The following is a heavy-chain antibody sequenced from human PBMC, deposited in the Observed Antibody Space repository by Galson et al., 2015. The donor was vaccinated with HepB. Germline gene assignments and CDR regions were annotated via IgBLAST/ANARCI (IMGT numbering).Heavy chain of an antibody. V-gene: IGHV2-5*02. CDR2: LFLGDDQ. J-gene: IGHJ4*02. D-gene: IGHD3/OR15-3a*01. Sequence: PALVKPTQTLTLTCTFSGFSLNSRGVGVGWIRQPPGKALEWLALLFLGDDQRYTPLLKSRLSGTKDTTKKQVVLKLTSVDPVDAATYYCAHMDLGLTSFAYWGQGTLVTVSS. CDR3: AHMDLGLTSFAY. CDR1: GFSLNSRGVG.